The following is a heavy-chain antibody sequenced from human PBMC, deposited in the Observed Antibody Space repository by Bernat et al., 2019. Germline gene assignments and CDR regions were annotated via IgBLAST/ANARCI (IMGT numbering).Heavy chain of an antibody. CDR2: ISAYNGNT. CDR1: GYTFTSYG. Sequence: QVQLVQSGAEVKKPGASVKVSCKASGYTFTSYGISWVRQAPGQGLEWMGWISAYNGNTNYAQKLQGRVPMTTARSTSTANMALRRLRSHDTVVYYCARDGTISMVQGVIIDDTTYNWLDPSGQGTLVTASS. D-gene: IGHD3-10*01. CDR3: ARDGTISMVQGVIIDDTTYNWLDP. V-gene: IGHV1-18*01. J-gene: IGHJ5*02.